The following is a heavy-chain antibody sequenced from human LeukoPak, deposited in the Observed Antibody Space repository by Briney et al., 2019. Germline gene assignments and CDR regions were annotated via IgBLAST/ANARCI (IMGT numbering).Heavy chain of an antibody. V-gene: IGHV3-21*04. CDR3: ALGTHSSGWYPYYFDY. J-gene: IGHJ4*02. Sequence: TSGGSLRLSCAASGFTFSIYSMNWVRQAPGKGLEWVSSISSSSSYIYYADSVKGRFTISRDNAKNSLYLQMNSLRAEDTAVYYCALGTHSSGWYPYYFDYWGQGTLVTVSS. D-gene: IGHD6-19*01. CDR1: GFTFSIYS. CDR2: ISSSSSYI.